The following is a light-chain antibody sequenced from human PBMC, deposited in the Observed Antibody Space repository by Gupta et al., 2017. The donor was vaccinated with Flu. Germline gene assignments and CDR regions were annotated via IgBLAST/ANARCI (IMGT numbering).Light chain of an antibody. CDR3: QKDNSAPQT. Sequence: PSSLSASVGDRVTITCRASQGIDNYLAWYQQKPGKGPKLLIYAASTVQSGVPSRFSGSGSGTDFTLTISSLQPEDVATYYCQKDNSAPQTFGQGTKVEIK. V-gene: IGKV1-27*01. J-gene: IGKJ1*01. CDR1: QGIDNY. CDR2: AAS.